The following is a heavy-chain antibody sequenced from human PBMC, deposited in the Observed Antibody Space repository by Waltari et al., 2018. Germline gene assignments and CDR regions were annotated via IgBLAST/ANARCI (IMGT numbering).Heavy chain of an antibody. J-gene: IGHJ5*02. CDR1: GYTLTELS. CDR3: ATGGMSRLNWFDP. D-gene: IGHD3-16*01. V-gene: IGHV1-24*01. Sequence: QVQLVQSGAEVKKPGASVKVSCKVSGYTLTELSMHWVRQAPGKGLEWMGGFHPAEGETTYARKVQGRVTMTEDTSTDTAYMELSSLRSEDAAVYYCATGGMSRLNWFDPWGQGTLVTVSS. CDR2: FHPAEGET.